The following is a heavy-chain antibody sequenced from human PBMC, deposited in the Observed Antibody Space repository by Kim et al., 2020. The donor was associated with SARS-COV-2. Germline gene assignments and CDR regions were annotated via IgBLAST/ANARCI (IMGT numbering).Heavy chain of an antibody. CDR2: IYWDDDK. CDR3: AHRFRSYYDYIWGSYRVPIFDY. V-gene: IGHV2-5*02. J-gene: IGHJ4*02. D-gene: IGHD3-16*02. CDR1: GFSLSTSGVG. Sequence: SGPTLVKPTQTLTLTCTFSGFSLSTSGVGMGWIRQPPGKALEWLALIYWDDDKRYSPSLKSRRTITKDTSKTQVVLTMTNMDPVDTATYYYAHRFRSYYDYIWGSYRVPIFDYWGQGTLVTVSS.